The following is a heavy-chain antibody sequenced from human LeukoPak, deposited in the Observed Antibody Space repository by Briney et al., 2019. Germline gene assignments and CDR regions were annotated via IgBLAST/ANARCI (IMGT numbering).Heavy chain of an antibody. Sequence: GGSLRLSCAASGFTVSSHYMTWVRQAPGKGLEWVSAISGSGGSTYYADSVKGRFTISRDNSKNTLYLQMNSLRAEDTAVYYCVKVLYYYDSSGYYEHYWGQGTLVTVSS. CDR3: VKVLYYYDSSGYYEHY. D-gene: IGHD3-22*01. CDR1: GFTVSSHY. J-gene: IGHJ4*02. V-gene: IGHV3-23*01. CDR2: ISGSGGST.